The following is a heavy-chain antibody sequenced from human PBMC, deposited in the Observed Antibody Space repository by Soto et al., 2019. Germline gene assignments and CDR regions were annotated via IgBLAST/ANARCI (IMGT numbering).Heavy chain of an antibody. CDR1: GFTFNNYA. Sequence: GGSLRLSCAASGFTFNNYALSWVRQAPGKGLEWVSAISGRDSRTYYADSVKGRFTISRDNSKNTLYLQMNSLRAEDTAVYYCTRRLSTVTTDYWGQGTVVTVSS. D-gene: IGHD4-17*01. V-gene: IGHV3-23*01. CDR3: TRRLSTVTTDY. CDR2: ISGRDSRT. J-gene: IGHJ4*02.